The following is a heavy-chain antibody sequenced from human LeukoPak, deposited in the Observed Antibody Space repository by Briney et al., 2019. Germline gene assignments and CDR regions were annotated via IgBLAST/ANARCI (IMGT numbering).Heavy chain of an antibody. CDR3: AKSRDGYNYYFDY. V-gene: IGHV3-23*01. Sequence: PGGSLRLSCAASGFTFSSYAMSWVRQAPGQGLEWVSAISGSGGSTYYADSVKGRFTISRDNSKNTLYLQMNSLRAEDTAVYYCAKSRDGYNYYFDYWGQGTLVTVSS. CDR1: GFTFSSYA. J-gene: IGHJ4*02. CDR2: ISGSGGST. D-gene: IGHD5-24*01.